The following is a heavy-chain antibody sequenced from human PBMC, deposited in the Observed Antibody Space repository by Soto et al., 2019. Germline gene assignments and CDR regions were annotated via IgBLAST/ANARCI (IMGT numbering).Heavy chain of an antibody. Sequence: GASVKVSCKASGGTFSSYAISWVRQAPGQGLEWMGGIIPIFGTANYAQKFQGRVTITADESTSTAYMELSSLKASDTAMYYCARRYYYDSSGYGGYYYYGMDVWGQGTTVTVSS. V-gene: IGHV1-69*13. D-gene: IGHD3-22*01. CDR2: IIPIFGTA. CDR1: GGTFSSYA. CDR3: ARRYYYDSSGYGGYYYYGMDV. J-gene: IGHJ6*02.